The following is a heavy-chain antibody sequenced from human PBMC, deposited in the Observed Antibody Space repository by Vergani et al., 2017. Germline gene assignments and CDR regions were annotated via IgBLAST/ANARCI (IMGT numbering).Heavy chain of an antibody. J-gene: IGHJ4*02. D-gene: IGHD2/OR15-2a*01. Sequence: QVQLQESGPGLVKPSETLSLTCTVSGGSISSYYWSWIRQPPGKGLEWIGYIYYSGSTNYNPSLKSRVTISVDTSKNQFSLKPSSVTAADTAVYYCARDSKGGVDYWGQGTLVTVSS. V-gene: IGHV4-59*01. CDR2: IYYSGST. CDR1: GGSISSYY. CDR3: ARDSKGGVDY.